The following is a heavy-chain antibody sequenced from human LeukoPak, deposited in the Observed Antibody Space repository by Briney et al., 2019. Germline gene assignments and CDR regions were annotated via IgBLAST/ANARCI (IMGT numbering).Heavy chain of an antibody. J-gene: IGHJ6*02. CDR1: GYTFTSYG. Sequence: ASVKVSCKASGYTFTSYGISRVRQAPGQGLEWIGWISAYNGNTKYAQKLQGRVTMTTDTSTSTAYMELRSLRSDDTAVYYCARDRCSTTSCFAYYYYGMDVWGQGTTVTVSS. V-gene: IGHV1-18*01. D-gene: IGHD2-2*01. CDR3: ARDRCSTTSCFAYYYYGMDV. CDR2: ISAYNGNT.